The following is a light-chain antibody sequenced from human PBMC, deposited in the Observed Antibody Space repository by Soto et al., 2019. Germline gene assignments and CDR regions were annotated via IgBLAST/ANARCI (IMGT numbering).Light chain of an antibody. CDR2: GAS. V-gene: IGKV3-20*01. J-gene: IGKJ1*01. Sequence: EIGLTKSKGTLSLSPGERATLSCRASQSVSSNLAWYQQKPGQAPRLLIYGASNRATGIPDRFSGSGSGTDFTLTISRLEPEDFAVYYCQQYGISGTFGQGANVDI. CDR3: QQYGISGT. CDR1: QSVSSN.